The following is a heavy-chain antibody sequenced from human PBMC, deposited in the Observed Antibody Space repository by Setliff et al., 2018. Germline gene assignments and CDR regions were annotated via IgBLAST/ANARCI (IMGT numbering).Heavy chain of an antibody. V-gene: IGHV1-2*02. CDR1: GYTFGAHY. CDR3: ARDPNYYDSSGQLLGDAFDI. CDR2: INPNSGDT. J-gene: IGHJ3*02. D-gene: IGHD3-22*01. Sequence: ASVKVSCKASGYTFGAHYIHWVRQAPGQGFEWMGWINPNSGDTNYAQNFQGRVTMTRDTSINTVYMDLSGLTSDDTAIYYCARDPNYYDSSGQLLGDAFDIWGQGTMVTVSS.